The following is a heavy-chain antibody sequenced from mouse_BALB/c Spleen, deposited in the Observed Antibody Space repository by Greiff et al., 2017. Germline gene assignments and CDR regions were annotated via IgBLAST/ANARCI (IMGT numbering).Heavy chain of an antibody. CDR2: IRLKSNNYAT. Sequence: EVKLEESGGGLVQPGGSMKLSCVASGFTFSNYWMNWVRQSPEKGLEWVAEIRLKSNNYATHYAESVKGRFTISRDDSKSSVYLQMNNLRAEDTGIYYCKGIYDGYWAYWGQGTLVTVSA. CDR3: KGIYDGYWAY. V-gene: IGHV6-6*02. J-gene: IGHJ3*01. D-gene: IGHD2-3*01. CDR1: GFTFSNYW.